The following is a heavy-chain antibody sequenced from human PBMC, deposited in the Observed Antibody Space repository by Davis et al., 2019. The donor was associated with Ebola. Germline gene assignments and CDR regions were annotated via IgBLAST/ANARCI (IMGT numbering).Heavy chain of an antibody. V-gene: IGHV3-74*03. CDR1: GFNLSSYW. D-gene: IGHD1-14*01. CDR2: IYIDGGYT. Sequence: GESLKISCAASGFNLSSYWMHWVRQAPGKGLVWVSRIYIDGGYTTYADSVKGRFTISRDNSKSTLYLQMNSLRPDDTAVYYCAENTPERYWGQGTLVTVSS. J-gene: IGHJ4*02. CDR3: AENTPERY.